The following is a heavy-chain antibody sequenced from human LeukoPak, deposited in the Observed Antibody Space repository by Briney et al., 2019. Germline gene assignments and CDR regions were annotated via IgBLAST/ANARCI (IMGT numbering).Heavy chain of an antibody. V-gene: IGHV4-38-2*02. Sequence: SETLSLTCTVSGYSISSGYYWGWIRPPPGKGLEWIGSIYHSGSTYYNPSLKSRVTISVDTSKNQFSLKLSSVTAADTAVYYCASRYSSSWYVWDYYYYMDVWGKGTTVTVSS. CDR1: GYSISSGYY. CDR2: IYHSGST. D-gene: IGHD6-13*01. J-gene: IGHJ6*03. CDR3: ASRYSSSWYVWDYYYYMDV.